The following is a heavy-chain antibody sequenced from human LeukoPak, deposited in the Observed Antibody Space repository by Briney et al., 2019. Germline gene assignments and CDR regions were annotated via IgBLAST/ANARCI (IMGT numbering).Heavy chain of an antibody. D-gene: IGHD3-3*01. Sequence: SETLSLTCTVSGGSISSSTYSWNWIRQHPGKGLEWIGYVYYSGATYYNPSLKSRITVSVDTSKNQFSLKLSSVSAADTAVYYCASTTIFGPYFDYRGQGTLVTVSS. V-gene: IGHV4-31*03. J-gene: IGHJ4*02. CDR2: VYYSGAT. CDR3: ASTTIFGPYFDY. CDR1: GGSISSSTYS.